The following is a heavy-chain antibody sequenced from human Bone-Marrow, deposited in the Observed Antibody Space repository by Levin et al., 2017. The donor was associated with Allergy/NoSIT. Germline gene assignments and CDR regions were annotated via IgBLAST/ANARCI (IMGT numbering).Heavy chain of an antibody. CDR1: GGSISSYY. CDR2: IYYSGST. Sequence: SETLSLTCTVSGGSISSYYWSWIRQPPGKGLEWIGYIYYSGSTNYNPSLKSRVTISVDTSKNQFSLKLSSVTAADTAVYYCARASYGDYADYWGQGTLVTVSS. V-gene: IGHV4-59*01. CDR3: ARASYGDYADY. J-gene: IGHJ4*02. D-gene: IGHD4-17*01.